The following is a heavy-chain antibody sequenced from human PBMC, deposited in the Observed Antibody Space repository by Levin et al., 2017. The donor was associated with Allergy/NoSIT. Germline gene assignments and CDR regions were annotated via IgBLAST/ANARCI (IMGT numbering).Heavy chain of an antibody. CDR2: ISSDGSTT. J-gene: IGHJ4*02. Sequence: GGSLRLSCVASGFMFSGYYMSWIRQAPGKGPEWVSYISSDGSTTYYRDSVKGRFTISRDNAKNSLFLQMNSLRVEDTAVYYCVRDRGTGNVYFYDYWGQGALVTVSS. CDR3: VRDRGTGNVYFYDY. V-gene: IGHV3-11*01. D-gene: IGHD3-10*01. CDR1: GFMFSGYY.